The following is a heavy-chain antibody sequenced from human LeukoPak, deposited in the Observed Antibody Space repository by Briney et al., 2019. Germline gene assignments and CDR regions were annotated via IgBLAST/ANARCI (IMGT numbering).Heavy chain of an antibody. V-gene: IGHV3-49*03. CDR2: IRSKAYGGTA. J-gene: IGHJ5*02. CDR1: GFTFGDDG. CDR3: ATDFYDST. D-gene: IGHD3-22*01. Sequence: PGGSLRLSCTASGFTFGDDGMSWFRQAPGKGLEWVGFIRSKAYGGTAEYAASVKGRFTVSRDDSKSIAYLEMKSLKIEDTAVYYCATDFYDSTWGQGTLVTVSS.